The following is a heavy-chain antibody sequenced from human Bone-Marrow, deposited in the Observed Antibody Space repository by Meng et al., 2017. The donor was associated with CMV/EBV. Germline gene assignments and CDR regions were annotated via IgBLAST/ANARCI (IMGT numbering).Heavy chain of an antibody. V-gene: IGHV3-30-3*01. CDR2: ISYDGSNK. D-gene: IGHD2-2*01. J-gene: IGHJ5*02. CDR3: ARGRGVVPAALDH. Sequence: GESLKISCAASGFTFSSYAMHWVRQAPGKGLEWVAVISYDGSNKYYADSVKGRFTISRDNSKNTLYLQMNSLRAEDTAVYYCARGRGVVPAALDHWGQGTLVTVSS. CDR1: GFTFSSYA.